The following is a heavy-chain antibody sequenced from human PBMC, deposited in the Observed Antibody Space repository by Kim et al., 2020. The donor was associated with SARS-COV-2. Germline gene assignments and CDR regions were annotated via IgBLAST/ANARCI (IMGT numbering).Heavy chain of an antibody. D-gene: IGHD5-18*01. J-gene: IGHJ5*02. CDR1: GFTFSSYS. CDR3: ARDRGYSYGPLRGWFDP. Sequence: GGSLRLSCAASGFTFSSYSMNWVRQAPGKGLEWVSSISSSSSYIYYADSVKGRFTISRDNAKNSLYLQMNSLRAEDTAVYYCARDRGYSYGPLRGWFDPWGQGTLVTVSS. V-gene: IGHV3-21*01. CDR2: ISSSSSYI.